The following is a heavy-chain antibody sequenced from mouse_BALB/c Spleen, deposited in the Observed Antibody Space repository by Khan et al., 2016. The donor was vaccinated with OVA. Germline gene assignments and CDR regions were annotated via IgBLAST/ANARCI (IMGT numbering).Heavy chain of an antibody. D-gene: IGHD3-1*01. V-gene: IGHV1S136*01. CDR2: VNPYNDYT. CDR3: AGGGVGLQTWFDY. Sequence: VQLKESGPELVKPGASVKMSCKASGYTFTSYDMYWVKQKPGQGLEWIGYVNPYNDYTKFNEKFKGKATLTSDKSSSTAYMELSSLTSEDSAVYYCAGGGVGLQTWFDYWGQGTLVTVAA. J-gene: IGHJ3*01. CDR1: GYTFTSYD.